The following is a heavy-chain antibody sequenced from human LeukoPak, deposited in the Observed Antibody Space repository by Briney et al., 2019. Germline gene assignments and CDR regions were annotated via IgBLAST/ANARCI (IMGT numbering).Heavy chain of an antibody. J-gene: IGHJ4*02. CDR3: AKDRGTRRLTYYYDSSGYYHFDY. CDR2: IWYDGSNK. CDR1: GFTFRNYG. Sequence: PGGSLRLSCAASGFTFRNYGMHWVRQAPGKGLEWVAVIWYDGSNKYYADSVKGRFTISRDNSKNTLYLQMNSLRAGDTAVYYCAKDRGTRRLTYYYDSSGYYHFDYWGQGTLVTVSS. D-gene: IGHD3-22*01. V-gene: IGHV3-33*06.